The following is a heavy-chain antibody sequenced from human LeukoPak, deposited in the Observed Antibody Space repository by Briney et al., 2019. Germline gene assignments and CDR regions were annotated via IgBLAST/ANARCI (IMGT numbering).Heavy chain of an antibody. D-gene: IGHD4-17*01. J-gene: IGHJ1*01. CDR2: ISSSSGYI. V-gene: IGHV3-21*01. CDR3: ARDRVIYGDYGTALQH. CDR1: GFTFSSYS. Sequence: GGSLRLSCAASGFTFSSYSMNWVRQAPGKGLEWVSSISSSSGYIYYADSVKGRFTISRDNAKNSLYLQMNSLRAEDTAVYYCARDRVIYGDYGTALQHWGQGTLVTVSS.